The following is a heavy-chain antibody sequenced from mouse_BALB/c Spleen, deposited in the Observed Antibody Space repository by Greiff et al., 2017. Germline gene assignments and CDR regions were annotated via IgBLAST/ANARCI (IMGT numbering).Heavy chain of an antibody. D-gene: IGHD1-2*01. J-gene: IGHJ4*01. CDR2: ISYSGST. Sequence: EVQLVESGPGLVKPSQSLSLTCTVTGYSITSYYAWNWIRQFPGNKLEWMGFISYSGSTSYNPSLKSRISITRDTSKNQFFLQLNSVTTEDTATYYCASSYYGLYYYAMDYWGQGTSVTVSS. CDR1: GYSITSYYA. V-gene: IGHV3-2*02. CDR3: ASSYYGLYYYAMDY.